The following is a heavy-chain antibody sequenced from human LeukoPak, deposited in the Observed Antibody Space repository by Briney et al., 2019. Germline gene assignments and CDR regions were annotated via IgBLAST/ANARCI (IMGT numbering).Heavy chain of an antibody. CDR3: ARDREYSSSYYYYYYMDV. CDR1: GGSISSYY. V-gene: IGHV4-4*07. Sequence: SETLSLTCTVSGGSISSYYWSWIRQPAGKGLEWIGRIYTSGSTNYNPSLKSRVTMSVDTSKNQFSLKLSSVTAADTAVYYCARDREYSSSYYYYYYMDVWGKGTTVTVSS. CDR2: IYTSGST. J-gene: IGHJ6*03. D-gene: IGHD6-6*01.